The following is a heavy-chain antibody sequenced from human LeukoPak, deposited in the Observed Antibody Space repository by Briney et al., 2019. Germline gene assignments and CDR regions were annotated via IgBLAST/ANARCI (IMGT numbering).Heavy chain of an antibody. CDR2: IYHSGST. CDR1: GGSISSSNW. V-gene: IGHV4-4*02. J-gene: IGHJ4*02. Sequence: SGTLSLACAVSGGSISSSNWWSWVRQPPGKGLEWIGYIYHSGSTYYNPSLKSRVTISVDRSKNQFSLKLSSVTAADTAVYYCARGYDILTGYYFDYWGQGTLVTVSS. CDR3: ARGYDILTGYYFDY. D-gene: IGHD3-9*01.